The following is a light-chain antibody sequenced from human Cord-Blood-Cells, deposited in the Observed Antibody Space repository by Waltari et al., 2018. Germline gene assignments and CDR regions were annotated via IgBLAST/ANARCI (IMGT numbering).Light chain of an antibody. Sequence: QSALTQPPSVSGSPGQSLTISRTRPSSAVGSHNLFSWDQQHPGKAPKLMIYEGSKRPSGVSNRFSGSKSGNTASLTISGLQAEDEADYYCCSYAGSSTYVFGTGTKVTVL. J-gene: IGLJ1*01. CDR1: SSAVGSHNL. CDR2: EGS. CDR3: CSYAGSSTYV. V-gene: IGLV2-23*01.